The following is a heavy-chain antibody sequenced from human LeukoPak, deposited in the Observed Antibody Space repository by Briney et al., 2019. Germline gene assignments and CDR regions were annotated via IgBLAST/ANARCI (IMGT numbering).Heavy chain of an antibody. D-gene: IGHD3-22*01. Sequence: GGSLRHSCAASGFTFSSYAMSWVRQAPGKGLEWVSAISGSGGSTYYADSVKGRFTISRDNSKDTLYLQMNSLKIEDTATYYCARVRRYSQYESSGYYADSWGQGTLVTVSS. CDR2: ISGSGGST. V-gene: IGHV3-23*01. CDR3: ARVRRYSQYESSGYYADS. CDR1: GFTFSSYA. J-gene: IGHJ5*01.